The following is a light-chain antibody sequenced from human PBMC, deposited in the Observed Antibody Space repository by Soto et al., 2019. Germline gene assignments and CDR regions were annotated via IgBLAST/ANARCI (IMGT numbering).Light chain of an antibody. J-gene: IGKJ4*01. CDR3: QQYKNWPLT. CDR2: GAS. CDR1: QSVGST. Sequence: EIVMTQSPATLSVSPGGRATLSCRASQSVGSTLAWYQQKPGQAPRLLIYGASTRSTGFPARFSGSGSGTEFTLTISSLQSEGFAVYYCQQYKNWPLTFGGGTRVEIK. V-gene: IGKV3-15*01.